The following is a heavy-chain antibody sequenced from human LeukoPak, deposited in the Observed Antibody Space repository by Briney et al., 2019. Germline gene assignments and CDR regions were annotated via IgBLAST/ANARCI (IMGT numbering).Heavy chain of an antibody. Sequence: GGSLRLSCAASGFTFSSHAMSWVRQAPGKGLEWASAISGSGGSTYYADSVKGRFTISRDNSKNTVDLQMNSLRAEDTAVYYCAKDQRKVVRGVRSDYWGQGTLVTVSS. CDR3: AKDQRKVVRGVRSDY. CDR1: GFTFSSHA. J-gene: IGHJ4*02. D-gene: IGHD3-10*01. V-gene: IGHV3-23*01. CDR2: ISGSGGST.